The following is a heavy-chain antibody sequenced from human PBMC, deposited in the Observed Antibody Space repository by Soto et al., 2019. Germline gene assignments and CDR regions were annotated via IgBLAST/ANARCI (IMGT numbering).Heavy chain of an antibody. CDR1: GFTYTNYW. V-gene: IGHV3-74*01. Sequence: DVQLVESGGGLVQTGGSLRLSCAASGFTYTNYWIHWVRQAPEKGLVWVSRIDSDGIYTSYADSVKGRFTISRDNAKNTLYLQKNDLRTEDTAVYYCGSVFEYWGQGSLVTVSS. J-gene: IGHJ4*02. CDR3: GSVFEY. CDR2: IDSDGIYT.